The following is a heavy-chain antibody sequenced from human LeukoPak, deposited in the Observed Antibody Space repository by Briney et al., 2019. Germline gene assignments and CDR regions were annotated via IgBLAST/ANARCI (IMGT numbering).Heavy chain of an antibody. V-gene: IGHV3-33*01. D-gene: IGHD2-15*01. Sequence: GGSLRLSCAASGFTFSDYGMYWIRQAPGKGLEWVALIWYDGGKKYYTDSVGGRFTISRDNSKNTLYLQMDSLRAEDTAVYYCVRYCNGGSCYRAAFDVWGPGTMITVSS. CDR1: GFTFSDYG. CDR3: VRYCNGGSCYRAAFDV. CDR2: IWYDGGKK. J-gene: IGHJ3*01.